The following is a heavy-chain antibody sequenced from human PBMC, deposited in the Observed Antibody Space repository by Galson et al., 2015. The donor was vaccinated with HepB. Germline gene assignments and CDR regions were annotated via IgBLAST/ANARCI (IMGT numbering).Heavy chain of an antibody. J-gene: IGHJ4*02. Sequence: PALVKPTQTITLTCTFSVFSLTTDGECVTWIRQPPGKALEWLARIAWDDANYYSRSLETRLSISKNTSKNQVFLTGTNMDPVDTATYYCAHIKVIAVGCYNGRFDYGGQGTLVTVSS. D-gene: IGHD2-21*01. CDR3: AHIKVIAVGCYNGRFDY. V-gene: IGHV2-70*11. CDR1: VFSLTTDGEC. CDR2: IAWDDAN.